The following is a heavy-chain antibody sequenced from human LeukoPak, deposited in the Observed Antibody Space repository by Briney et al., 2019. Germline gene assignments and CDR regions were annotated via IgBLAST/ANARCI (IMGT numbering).Heavy chain of an antibody. V-gene: IGHV4-38-2*02. CDR1: GYSISNSYY. Sequence: PSETLSLTCTVSGYSISNSYYWAWMRQSPGKGLEWIGNIYHNENAFYNPSLKSRVTISVDTSKNQFSLKLKSVTAADTAVYYCARVTGYRIEDYFDYWGQGTLVTVSS. J-gene: IGHJ4*02. CDR2: IYHNENA. CDR3: ARVTGYRIEDYFDY. D-gene: IGHD6-13*01.